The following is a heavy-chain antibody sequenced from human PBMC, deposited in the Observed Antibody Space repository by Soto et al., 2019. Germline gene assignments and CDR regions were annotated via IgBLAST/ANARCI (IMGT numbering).Heavy chain of an antibody. CDR2: IYYSGST. CDR1: GGSISSYY. J-gene: IGHJ5*02. V-gene: IGHV4-59*01. Sequence: TSETLSLTCTVSGGSISSYYWSWIRQPPGKGLEWIGYIYYSGSTNYNPSLKSRVTISVDTSKNQFSLKLSSVTAADTAVYYCAREREASIAQRRVNWFDPWGQGTLVTVSS. D-gene: IGHD6-6*01. CDR3: AREREASIAQRRVNWFDP.